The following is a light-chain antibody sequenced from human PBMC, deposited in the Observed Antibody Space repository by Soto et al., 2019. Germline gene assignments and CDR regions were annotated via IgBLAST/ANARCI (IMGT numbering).Light chain of an antibody. V-gene: IGKV3-15*01. CDR3: QQYKNWPPLT. CDR1: QSVSSN. Sequence: EIVMTQSPATLSVSPGETATLSCRASQSVSSNLAWYQQKPGQAPSLLIYGASTSATDIQPWFSGSGSASGYTLTITSLQSEDFAVYYCQQYKNWPPLTFGGGTKVDIK. CDR2: GAS. J-gene: IGKJ4*01.